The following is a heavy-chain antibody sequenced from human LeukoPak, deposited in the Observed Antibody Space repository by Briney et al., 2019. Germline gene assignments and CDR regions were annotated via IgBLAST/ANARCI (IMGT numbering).Heavy chain of an antibody. Sequence: GGSLRLSCAASEFSVGSNYMTWVRQAPGKGLEWVSLIYSGGSTYYADSVKGRFTISRDSSKNTLFLQMNRLRPEDAAVYYCAKAPVTTCRGAFCYPFDYWGLGTLVTVSS. V-gene: IGHV3-66*01. CDR2: IYSGGST. D-gene: IGHD2-15*01. CDR1: EFSVGSNY. CDR3: AKAPVTTCRGAFCYPFDY. J-gene: IGHJ4*02.